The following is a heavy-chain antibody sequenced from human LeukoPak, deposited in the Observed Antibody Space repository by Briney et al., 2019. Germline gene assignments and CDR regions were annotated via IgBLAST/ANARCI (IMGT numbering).Heavy chain of an antibody. V-gene: IGHV5-51*01. CDR1: GYSFTSYW. CDR3: ATTSGRDGYNQPYYFDY. D-gene: IGHD5-24*01. Sequence: GESLKISCKGSGYSFTSYWIGWVRQMPGKGLEWMGIIYPGDSDTRYSPSFQGQVTISADKSISTAYLQWGSLKASDTAMYYCATTSGRDGYNQPYYFDYWGQGTLVTVSS. CDR2: IYPGDSDT. J-gene: IGHJ4*02.